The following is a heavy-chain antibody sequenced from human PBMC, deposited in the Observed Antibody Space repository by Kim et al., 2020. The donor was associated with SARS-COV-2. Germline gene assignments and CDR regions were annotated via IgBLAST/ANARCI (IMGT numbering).Heavy chain of an antibody. D-gene: IGHD3-10*01. V-gene: IGHV3-23*01. CDR1: GFTFSTYA. Sequence: GESLRLSCAASGFTFSTYAMSWVRQAPGKGLEWVSLISGSGVITYYADSVKGRFTISRDNSKNTLYLQMNSLRAEGTAIYYCAKVSGSGTYFDYWGQGTQVTVSS. CDR2: ISGSGVIT. J-gene: IGHJ4*02. CDR3: AKVSGSGTYFDY.